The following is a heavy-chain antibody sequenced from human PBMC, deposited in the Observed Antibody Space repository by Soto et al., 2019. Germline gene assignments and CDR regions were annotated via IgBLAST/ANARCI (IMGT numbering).Heavy chain of an antibody. J-gene: IGHJ5*02. CDR2: FNPNNGGT. D-gene: IGHD5-12*01. CDR3: ATVAVPRRRWLSP. Sequence: ASVKVSCKASGYTFTGYYMHWVRQAPGKGLEWMGWFNPNNGGTIYAQKFQGRVTMTEDTSTDTAYMELSSLRSEDTAVYYCATVAVPRRRWLSPWGQGTLVTVSS. V-gene: IGHV1-2*02. CDR1: GYTFTGYY.